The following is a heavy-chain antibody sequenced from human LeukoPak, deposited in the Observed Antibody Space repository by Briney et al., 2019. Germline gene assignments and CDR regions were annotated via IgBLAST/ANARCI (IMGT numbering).Heavy chain of an antibody. V-gene: IGHV3-30*03. Sequence: GRSLRLSCAASGFTFSSYGMEWVRQAPGKGLEWVAVVSYDGSNKYYADSVRGRFTIPRDNSKNTLNLQMNSLRPEDTAVYYCASAPSGAAFDIWGQGTMVTVSS. CDR2: VSYDGSNK. CDR3: ASAPSGAAFDI. D-gene: IGHD3-10*01. CDR1: GFTFSSYG. J-gene: IGHJ3*02.